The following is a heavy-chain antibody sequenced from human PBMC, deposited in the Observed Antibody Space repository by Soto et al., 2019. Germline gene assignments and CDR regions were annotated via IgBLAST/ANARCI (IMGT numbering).Heavy chain of an antibody. CDR2: MNPNSGNT. CDR1: GYTFTSYD. D-gene: IGHD2-2*02. J-gene: IGHJ5*02. CDR3: ARVGYCSSTSRYIRFDP. V-gene: IGHV1-8*01. Sequence: QVPLVQSGAEVKKPGASVKVSCKASGYTFTSYDINWVRQATGQGLEWMGWMNPNSGNTGYAQKLQGRVTMTRNTYISKAYMELSSLRSEDTAVYYCARVGYCSSTSRYIRFDPWGQGTLVTVSS.